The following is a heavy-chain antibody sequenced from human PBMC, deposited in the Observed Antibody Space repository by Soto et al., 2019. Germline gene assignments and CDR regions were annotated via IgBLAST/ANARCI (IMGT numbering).Heavy chain of an antibody. D-gene: IGHD2-15*01. CDR2: IWYDGSNK. Sequence: GGSLRLSCAASGFTFSSYGMHWVRQAPGKGLEWVAVIWYDGSNKYYADSVKGRFTISRDNSKNTLYLQMNSLRAEDTAVYYCARESGSSPRRGYYYYYMDVWGKGTTVTVSS. J-gene: IGHJ6*03. CDR1: GFTFSSYG. V-gene: IGHV3-33*01. CDR3: ARESGSSPRRGYYYYYMDV.